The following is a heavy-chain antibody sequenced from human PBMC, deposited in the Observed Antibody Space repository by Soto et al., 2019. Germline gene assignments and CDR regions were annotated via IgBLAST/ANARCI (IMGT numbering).Heavy chain of an antibody. CDR3: AKGGQLLSEGGGY. D-gene: IGHD2-2*01. CDR2: ISWNSGSI. Sequence: EVQLVESGGGLVQPGRSLRLSCAGSGFTFDDYAMHWVRQAPGKGLEWVSGISWNSGSIGYADSVKGRFTISRDNAKNSLYLQMNSLRAEDTALYYCAKGGQLLSEGGGYWGQGTLVTVSS. V-gene: IGHV3-9*01. CDR1: GFTFDDYA. J-gene: IGHJ4*02.